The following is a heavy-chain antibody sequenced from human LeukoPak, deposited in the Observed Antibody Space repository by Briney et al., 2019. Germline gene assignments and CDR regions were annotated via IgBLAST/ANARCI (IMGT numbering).Heavy chain of an antibody. J-gene: IGHJ4*02. V-gene: IGHV3-15*01. D-gene: IGHD3-10*01. CDR2: IKCKIDGGTA. CDR1: GFTFYNAW. CDR3: NTVYYYGSGSYSGY. Sequence: GGSLRLSCAASGFTFYNAWMRWVRQAPGKGREWVGRIKCKIDGGTADYAAPVKGRFTMSRDDSKNMLYLQMNSLKTEYTAVYYCNTVYYYGSGSYSGYWGQGTLVTVSS.